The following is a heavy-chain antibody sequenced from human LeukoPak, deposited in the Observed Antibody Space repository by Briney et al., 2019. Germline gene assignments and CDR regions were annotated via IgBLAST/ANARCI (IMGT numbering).Heavy chain of an antibody. D-gene: IGHD6-13*01. V-gene: IGHV3-23*01. CDR3: AKEVFRSSSWYNWFDP. J-gene: IGHJ5*02. Sequence: GGSQRLSCAASGFTFSSYAMSWVRQAPGKGLEWVSAISGSGGSTYYADSVKGRFTISRDNSKNTLYLQMNSLRAADTAVYYCAKEVFRSSSWYNWFDPWGQGTLVTVSS. CDR1: GFTFSSYA. CDR2: ISGSGGST.